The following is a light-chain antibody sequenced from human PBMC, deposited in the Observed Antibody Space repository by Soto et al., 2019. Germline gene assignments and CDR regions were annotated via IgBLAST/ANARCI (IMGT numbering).Light chain of an antibody. V-gene: IGKV3-11*01. CDR1: QAVNTR. Sequence: EIVLTQSPATLSSFPGDRVTLSCTTSQAVNTRLAWYQHKPGQAPRLLIYLASNRAAGVPARFSGSGSGTDFTLTISNVEPEDFAVYYCHQRRSWPRTFGQGTKVDIK. J-gene: IGKJ1*01. CDR2: LAS. CDR3: HQRRSWPRT.